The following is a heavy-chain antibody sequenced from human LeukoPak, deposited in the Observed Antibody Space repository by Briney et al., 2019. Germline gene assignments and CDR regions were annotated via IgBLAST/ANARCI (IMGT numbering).Heavy chain of an antibody. CDR3: AKAGPTSGYYYRNYGMDV. CDR1: GFTFSSYT. Sequence: PGGSLRLSCTASGFTFSSYTMSWVRQAPGKGLKWVSTISTGGGNTYYADSVQGRFTVSRDDSKNTLYLQMNSLRAEDTAVYYCAKAGPTSGYYYRNYGMDVWGQGTTVTVSS. V-gene: IGHV3-23*01. J-gene: IGHJ6*02. CDR2: ISTGGGNT. D-gene: IGHD3-22*01.